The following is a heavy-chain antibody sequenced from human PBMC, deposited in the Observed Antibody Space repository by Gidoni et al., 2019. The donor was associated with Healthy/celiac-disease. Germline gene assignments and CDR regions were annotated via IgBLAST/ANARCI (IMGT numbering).Heavy chain of an antibody. Sequence: QVQLQQWGAGLLKPSETLSLTCAVYGGSFSGYYWSWIRQPPGKVLEWIGEISHSGSTNYNPSLKSRVTISVDTSKNQFYLKLSSVTAANTAVYYCARVSPRGQWGRTCFDYWGQGTLVTVSS. D-gene: IGHD6-19*01. CDR3: ARVSPRGQWGRTCFDY. CDR2: ISHSGST. CDR1: GGSFSGYY. V-gene: IGHV4-34*01. J-gene: IGHJ4*02.